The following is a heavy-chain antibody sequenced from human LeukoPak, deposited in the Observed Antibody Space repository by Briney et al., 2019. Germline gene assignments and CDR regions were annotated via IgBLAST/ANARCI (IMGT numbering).Heavy chain of an antibody. CDR2: VYYTGST. V-gene: IGHV4-39*01. CDR3: ARQEIGLRSFDP. Sequence: SETLSLTCTVSGGSISSALYHWGWIRQPPGKNLEWLGSVYYTGSTHNNPSLKSRVTISVDTSKNQFSLNLSSVSAADTAVYYCARQEIGLRSFDPWGQGTLVTVSS. J-gene: IGHJ5*02. CDR1: GGSISSALYH. D-gene: IGHD3/OR15-3a*01.